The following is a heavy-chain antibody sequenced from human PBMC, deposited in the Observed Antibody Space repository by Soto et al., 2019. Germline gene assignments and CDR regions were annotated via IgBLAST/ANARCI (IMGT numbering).Heavy chain of an antibody. CDR3: ARGYRSPTY. J-gene: IGHJ4*02. Sequence: PGGSLRLSCAASGFPFSSYSMNWVRQAPGKGLEWVSYISSSSSTIYYAYSVKGRFTISRDNANNSLYLQMNSLRAQDTAVYYCARGYRSPTYWGQGTLVTVSS. CDR1: GFPFSSYS. D-gene: IGHD1-20*01. CDR2: ISSSSSTI. V-gene: IGHV3-48*04.